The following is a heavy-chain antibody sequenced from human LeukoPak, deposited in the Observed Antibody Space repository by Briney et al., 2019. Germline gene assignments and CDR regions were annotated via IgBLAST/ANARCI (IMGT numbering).Heavy chain of an antibody. CDR3: AKNPGFCSGISWSNLEYYYYMDV. V-gene: IGHV3-23*01. D-gene: IGHD2-15*01. J-gene: IGHJ6*03. CDR2: ISGSGGST. Sequence: PGGSLRLSCAASGFTFSSQAMSWVRQAPGKGLEWVSSISGSGGSTYYADSVKGRFTISRDNSKNTLYLQMNSPRAEDTAVYYCAKNPGFCSGISWSNLEYYYYMDVWGKGTTVTVSS. CDR1: GFTFSSQA.